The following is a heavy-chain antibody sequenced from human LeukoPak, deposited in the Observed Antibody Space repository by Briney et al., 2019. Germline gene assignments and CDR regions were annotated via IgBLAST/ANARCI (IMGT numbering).Heavy chain of an antibody. CDR1: GFTVSSNY. D-gene: IGHD7-27*01. Sequence: GGSLRLSCAASGFTVSSNYMSWIRQAPGKGLDWVAFIWYDGSNKYHTDSVKGRFTISRDNSKNTLYLQMNSLRVEDTAVYYCARGDWGMYYFDYWGQGTLVTISS. J-gene: IGHJ4*02. CDR3: ARGDWGMYYFDY. V-gene: IGHV3-30*02. CDR2: IWYDGSNK.